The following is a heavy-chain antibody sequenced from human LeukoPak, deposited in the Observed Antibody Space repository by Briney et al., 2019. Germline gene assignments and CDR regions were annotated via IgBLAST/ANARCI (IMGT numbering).Heavy chain of an antibody. CDR3: ARGSGWRPIDY. Sequence: PSETLSLTCAVYGGSFSGYYWSWIRQPPGKGLEWIGEINHSGSTNYNPSLKSRVTISVDTSKNQFSLKLSSVTAADTAVYYCARGSGWRPIDYWGRGTLVTVSS. V-gene: IGHV4-34*01. J-gene: IGHJ4*02. CDR2: INHSGST. D-gene: IGHD6-19*01. CDR1: GGSFSGYY.